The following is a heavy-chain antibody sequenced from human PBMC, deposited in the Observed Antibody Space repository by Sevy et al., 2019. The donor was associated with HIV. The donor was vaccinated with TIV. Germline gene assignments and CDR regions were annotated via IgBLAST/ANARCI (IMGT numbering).Heavy chain of an antibody. J-gene: IGHJ4*02. CDR1: GFTFSAWW. V-gene: IGHV3-7*01. Sequence: GGSLRLSCAASGFTFSAWWMSWVRQAPGKGLEWVANIKQDGSEKVYVDSVKGRFSISRDNAKNSLYLQMNNLRAEDTAVYYCARGSYYLDYWGQGTLVTVSS. CDR2: IKQDGSEK. CDR3: ARGSYYLDY.